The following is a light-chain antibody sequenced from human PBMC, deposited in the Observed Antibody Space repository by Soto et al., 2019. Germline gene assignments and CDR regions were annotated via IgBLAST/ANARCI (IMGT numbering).Light chain of an antibody. J-gene: IGKJ1*01. V-gene: IGKV2D-29*01. Sequence: EIVLTQTPLSLSVTPGQPASISCRSSQSLLYSDGKTYLYWYLQKAGQPPQLLIYGVSNRFSGVPDRFSGSGSGTEFTLRISRVEAEDVGFYYCMQSVQAPWTFGQGTKVEIK. CDR1: QSLLYSDGKTY. CDR2: GVS. CDR3: MQSVQAPWT.